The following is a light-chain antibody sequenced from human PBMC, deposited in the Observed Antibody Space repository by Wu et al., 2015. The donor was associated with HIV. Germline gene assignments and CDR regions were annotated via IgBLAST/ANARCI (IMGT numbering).Light chain of an antibody. V-gene: IGKV1-39*01. CDR1: QSISSY. Sequence: GDRVTITCRASQSISSYLNWYQQKPGKAPNLLIYAASNLQSGVPSRFSGSGSGTDFTLTISSLQPEDFATYYCQQTYSSPKTFGQGTKVEIK. CDR2: AAS. J-gene: IGKJ1*01. CDR3: QQTYSSPKT.